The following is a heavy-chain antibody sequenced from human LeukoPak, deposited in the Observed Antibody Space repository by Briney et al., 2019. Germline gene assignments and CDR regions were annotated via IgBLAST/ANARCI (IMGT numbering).Heavy chain of an antibody. CDR1: GFTFSSYG. D-gene: IGHD3-22*01. J-gene: IGHJ4*02. V-gene: IGHV3-33*01. CDR2: IWYDGSNK. Sequence: QPGGSLRLSCAASGFTFSSYGMHWVRQAPGKGLEWVAVIWYDGSNKYYADSVKGRFTISRDNSKNTLYLQMNSLRVEDTAVYYCASLPLGYYYDSSGYGNYWGQGTLVTVSS. CDR3: ASLPLGYYYDSSGYGNY.